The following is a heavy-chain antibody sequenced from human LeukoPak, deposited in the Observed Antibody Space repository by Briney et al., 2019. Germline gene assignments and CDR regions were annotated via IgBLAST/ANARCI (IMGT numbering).Heavy chain of an antibody. CDR3: ARAQTYYYDSSGYYYSDY. J-gene: IGHJ4*02. CDR2: INPNSGGT. V-gene: IGHV1-2*06. Sequence: ASVKVSCKASGYTFTGYYMHWVRQAPGQGLEWMGRINPNSGGTNYAQKFQGRVTMTRDTSISTAYMELSRLRSDDTAVYYCARAQTYYYDSSGYYYSDYWGQRTLVTVSS. CDR1: GYTFTGYY. D-gene: IGHD3-22*01.